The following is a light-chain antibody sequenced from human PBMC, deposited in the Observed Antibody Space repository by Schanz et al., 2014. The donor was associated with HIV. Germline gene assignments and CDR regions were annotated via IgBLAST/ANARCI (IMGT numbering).Light chain of an antibody. Sequence: EIVMTQSPATLSVSPGERATLSCRASQSVSSNLAWYQQKPGQAPRLLIYGASTRATGIPARFSGSGSGTEFTLTISSLEPEDFAVYYCQYFGNSGETFGGGTKVEIK. V-gene: IGKV3-15*01. CDR2: GAS. CDR3: QYFGNSGET. J-gene: IGKJ4*01. CDR1: QSVSSN.